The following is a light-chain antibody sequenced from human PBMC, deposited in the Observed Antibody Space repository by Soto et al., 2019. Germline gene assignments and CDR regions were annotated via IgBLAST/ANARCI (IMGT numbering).Light chain of an antibody. Sequence: IQMTQSPSSLSASVGDTVTITCRASQTIDRYLNWFQQKSGQAPKLLMNAASTLRSGVPSRISASGSGTDFTLTISSLQTEDYATYYCQQSYNAPFNFGPGTKVDIK. J-gene: IGKJ3*01. CDR1: QTIDRY. CDR2: AAS. CDR3: QQSYNAPFN. V-gene: IGKV1-39*01.